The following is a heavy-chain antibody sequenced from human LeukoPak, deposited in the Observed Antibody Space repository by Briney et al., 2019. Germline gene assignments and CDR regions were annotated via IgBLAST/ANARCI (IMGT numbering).Heavy chain of an antibody. Sequence: SETLSLACAVYGGSFSGYYWSWIRQPPGKGLEWIGEINHSGSTNYNPSLKSRVTISVDTSKNQFSLKLSSVTAADTAVYYCARSRHYYYDSSGYPPYFDYRGQGTLVTVSS. D-gene: IGHD3-22*01. CDR1: GGSFSGYY. CDR3: ARSRHYYYDSSGYPPYFDY. V-gene: IGHV4-34*01. CDR2: INHSGST. J-gene: IGHJ4*02.